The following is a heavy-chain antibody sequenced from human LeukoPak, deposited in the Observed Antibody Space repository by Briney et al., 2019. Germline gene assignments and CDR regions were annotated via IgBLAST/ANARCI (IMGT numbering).Heavy chain of an antibody. CDR2: ISSSSSTI. Sequence: PGGSLRLSCAASGFTFSSYSMNWVRQAPGKGLEWVSYISSSSSTIYYADSVKGRFTISRDNAKNSLYLQMNSLRAEDTAVYYCARVRRGSSGCFDYWGQGTLVTVSS. CDR3: ARVRRGSSGCFDY. CDR1: GFTFSSYS. D-gene: IGHD6-19*01. J-gene: IGHJ4*02. V-gene: IGHV3-48*01.